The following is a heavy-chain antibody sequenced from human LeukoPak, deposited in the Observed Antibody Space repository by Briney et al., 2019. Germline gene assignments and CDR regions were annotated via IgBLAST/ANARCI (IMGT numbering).Heavy chain of an antibody. CDR2: IDNDGHGI. Sequence: GGSLRLSCAASGFTFSGYWMHWVRQGPEKGLELVSRIDNDGHGIIYADSVKGRFTTSRDNAKNTLYLQMNSLRVEDTAVYYCARGRDYGDYDPYYFDYWGQGTLVTVSS. CDR3: ARGRDYGDYDPYYFDY. D-gene: IGHD4-17*01. J-gene: IGHJ4*02. CDR1: GFTFSGYW. V-gene: IGHV3-74*01.